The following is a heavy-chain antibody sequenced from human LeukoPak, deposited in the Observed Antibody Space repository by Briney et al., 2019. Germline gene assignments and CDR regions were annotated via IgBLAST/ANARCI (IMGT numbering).Heavy chain of an antibody. D-gene: IGHD1-26*01. CDR2: ISSSGSTI. V-gene: IGHV3-11*01. J-gene: IGHJ6*02. CDR3: ARDIREHIEILGARPGYYYYYGMDV. CDR1: GFTFSDYY. Sequence: GGSLRLSCAASGFTFSDYYMSWIRQAPGKGLEGVSYISSSGSTIYYADSVKGRFTISRDNAKNSLYLQMNSLRAEDTAVYYCARDIREHIEILGARPGYYYYYGMDVWGQGTTVTVSS.